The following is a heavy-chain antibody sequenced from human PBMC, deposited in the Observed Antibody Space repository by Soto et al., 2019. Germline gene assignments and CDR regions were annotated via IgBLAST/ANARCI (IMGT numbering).Heavy chain of an antibody. D-gene: IGHD3-22*01. CDR3: ATPVTSGYQALEV. V-gene: IGHV4-39*01. CDR2: IYSSGST. J-gene: IGHJ3*01. CDR1: GGSISRSTYY. Sequence: ETLSLTCTVSGGSISRSTYYWGWLRQPPGKGLEWIGSIYSSGSTYYHPSLKSRVTISVDTSKNQFFLRLSSVTAADTAVYYCATPVTSGYQALEVWGQGTMVTVSS.